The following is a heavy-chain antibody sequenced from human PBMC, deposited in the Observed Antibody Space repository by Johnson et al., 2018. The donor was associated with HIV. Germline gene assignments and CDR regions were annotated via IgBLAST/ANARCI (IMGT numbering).Heavy chain of an antibody. CDR2: ISYDGSNK. J-gene: IGHJ3*02. Sequence: QVKLVESGGGLVQPGGSLRLSCAASGFTVSSNYMSWVRQAPGNGLEWVEFISYDGSNKYYADSVKGRFTISRDNSKNTLYLQMNSLRAEDTAVYYCAKEGHYYDDYHAFDIWVQGTMVTVSS. CDR3: AKEGHYYDDYHAFDI. D-gene: IGHD3-16*01. V-gene: IGHV3-30*18. CDR1: GFTVSSNY.